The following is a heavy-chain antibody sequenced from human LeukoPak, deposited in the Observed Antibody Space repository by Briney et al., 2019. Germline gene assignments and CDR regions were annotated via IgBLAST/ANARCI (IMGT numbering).Heavy chain of an antibody. Sequence: PGGSLRLSCAASGFTASSTYMSWLRQAPGKGLEWVSLIYTGGTTYYADSVKGRFTISRDNSENTLYLQMNSLRAEDTAVYYCARGITGSNNWFDPWGQGTLVTVSS. D-gene: IGHD1-20*01. CDR2: IYTGGTT. CDR3: ARGITGSNNWFDP. J-gene: IGHJ5*02. V-gene: IGHV3-53*01. CDR1: GFTASSTY.